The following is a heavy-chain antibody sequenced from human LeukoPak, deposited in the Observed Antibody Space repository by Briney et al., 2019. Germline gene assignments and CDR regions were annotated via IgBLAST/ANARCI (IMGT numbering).Heavy chain of an antibody. V-gene: IGHV3-7*05. Sequence: GGSLRLSCAASGITFGSYWMTWVRRAPGKGRECVANIKPDGSEKHYVDSVEGRFTISRDNAKNSLFLEMNSLRAEDTAVYYCARGRMAVAGSYEYWGQGTLVTVSS. CDR1: GITFGSYW. D-gene: IGHD6-19*01. CDR2: IKPDGSEK. J-gene: IGHJ4*02. CDR3: ARGRMAVAGSYEY.